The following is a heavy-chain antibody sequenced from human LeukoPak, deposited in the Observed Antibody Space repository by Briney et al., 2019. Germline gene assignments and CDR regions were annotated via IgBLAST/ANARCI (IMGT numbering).Heavy chain of an antibody. J-gene: IGHJ4*02. CDR3: ARELHVERDDY. Sequence: EASVKVSCKASGFVFTSYGFTWVRQAPGQGLEWMGWISANDGKIHYSERHQGRVTMTTDTVTSTAYMELRSLRSDDTAVYYCARELHVERDDYWGQGTLVTVSS. V-gene: IGHV1-18*01. CDR2: ISANDGKI. D-gene: IGHD1-1*01. CDR1: GFVFTSYG.